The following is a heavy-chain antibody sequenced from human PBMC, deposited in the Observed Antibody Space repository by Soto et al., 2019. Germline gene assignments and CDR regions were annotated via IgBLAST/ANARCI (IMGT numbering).Heavy chain of an antibody. Sequence: QVQLQESGPGLVKPSQTLSLTCTVSGGSISTGGYYWSWIRQHPGRGLEWIGYIYHSGMTFSNPSLQSRVAISIDTSKNKFSLKLSSVTAADTAVYYCATVRWELHDAFDIWGQGTMSASLQ. CDR2: IYHSGMT. CDR3: ATVRWELHDAFDI. CDR1: GGSISTGGYY. D-gene: IGHD1-26*01. V-gene: IGHV4-31*03. J-gene: IGHJ3*02.